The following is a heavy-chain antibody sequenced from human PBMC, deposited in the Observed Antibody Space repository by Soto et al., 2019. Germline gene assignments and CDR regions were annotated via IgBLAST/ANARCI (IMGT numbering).Heavy chain of an antibody. CDR2: IIPILGIA. CDR1: GGTFSSYT. V-gene: IGHV1-69*04. Sequence: EASVKVSCKASGGTFSSYTISWVRQAPGQGLEWMGRIIPILGIANYAQKFQGRVTITADKSTSTAYMELSSLRSEDTAVYYCARDTVAVAGVSVFDYWGQGTLVTVSS. J-gene: IGHJ4*02. CDR3: ARDTVAVAGVSVFDY. D-gene: IGHD6-19*01.